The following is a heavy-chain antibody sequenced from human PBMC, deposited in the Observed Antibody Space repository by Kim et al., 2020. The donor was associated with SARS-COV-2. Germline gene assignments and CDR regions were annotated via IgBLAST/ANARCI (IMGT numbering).Heavy chain of an antibody. J-gene: IGHJ4*02. CDR1: GFTFSSYW. Sequence: GGSLRLSCAASGFTFSSYWMTWVRQAPGRGLEWVASMNQDGSAKFYVRSVEGRFTISRDNAKRSLYLQMTSLRADDTALYYCARDTGPNPYDFWGQGTL. V-gene: IGHV3-7*03. D-gene: IGHD4-17*01. CDR3: ARDTGPNPYDF. CDR2: MNQDGSAK.